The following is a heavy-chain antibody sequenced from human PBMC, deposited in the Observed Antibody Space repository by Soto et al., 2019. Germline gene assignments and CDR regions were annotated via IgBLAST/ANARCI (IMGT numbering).Heavy chain of an antibody. CDR2: INHSGST. J-gene: IGHJ4*02. D-gene: IGHD6-13*01. CDR3: ASLIGVAAAGMVFDY. V-gene: IGHV4-34*01. Sequence: PSETLSLTCAVYGGSFSGYYWSWIRQPPGKGLEWIGEINHSGSTNYNPSLKSRVTISVDTSKNQFSLKLSSVTAADTAVYYCASLIGVAAAGMVFDYWGQGTLVTVSS. CDR1: GGSFSGYY.